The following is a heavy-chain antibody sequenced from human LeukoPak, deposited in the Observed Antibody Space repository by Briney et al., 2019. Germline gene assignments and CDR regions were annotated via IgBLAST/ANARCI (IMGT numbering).Heavy chain of an antibody. CDR2: IYPGDSDT. Sequence: GESLKISFKGSGYTFTSYWIGWVRQMPGKGLEWMGIIYPGDSDTRYSPSFQGQVTISADKSISTAYLQWSSLKASDTAMYYCARRQRRYYDSSGASFDYWGQGTLVTVSS. D-gene: IGHD3-22*01. J-gene: IGHJ4*02. CDR1: GYTFTSYW. V-gene: IGHV5-51*01. CDR3: ARRQRRYYDSSGASFDY.